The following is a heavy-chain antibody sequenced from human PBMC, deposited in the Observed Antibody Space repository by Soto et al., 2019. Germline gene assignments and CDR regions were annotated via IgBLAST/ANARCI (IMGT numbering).Heavy chain of an antibody. CDR3: ARVLGYYYMDV. CDR2: ISAYNGNT. V-gene: IGHV1-18*01. D-gene: IGHD3-16*01. CDR1: GYTFTSYF. Sequence: GASVKVSCKASGYTFTSYFISWVRQAPGQGLEWMGWISAYNGNTNYAQKLQGRVTMTTDTSTSTAYTELRSLRSDDTAVYYCARVLGYYYMDVWGQGTTVTVSS. J-gene: IGHJ6*03.